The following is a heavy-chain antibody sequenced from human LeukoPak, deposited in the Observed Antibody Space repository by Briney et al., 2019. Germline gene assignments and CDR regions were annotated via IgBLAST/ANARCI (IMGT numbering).Heavy chain of an antibody. Sequence: SVKVSCKASGGTFSSYAISWVRQAPGQGLEWMGGIIPIFGTANYAQKFQGRVTITTDESTSTAYMELSSLRSEDTAVYYCARDRTVTPGHFDYWGQGTLVTVSS. V-gene: IGHV1-69*05. CDR3: ARDRTVTPGHFDY. CDR1: GGTFSSYA. J-gene: IGHJ4*02. D-gene: IGHD4-11*01. CDR2: IIPIFGTA.